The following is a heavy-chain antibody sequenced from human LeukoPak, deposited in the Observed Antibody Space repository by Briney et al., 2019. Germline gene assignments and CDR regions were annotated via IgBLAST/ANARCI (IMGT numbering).Heavy chain of an antibody. CDR1: GYTFTSYG. V-gene: IGHV1-69*04. CDR2: IIPILGIA. J-gene: IGHJ4*02. D-gene: IGHD3-10*01. Sequence: SVKVSCKASGYTFTSYGISWVRQAPGQGLEWMGRIIPILGIANYAQKFQGRVTITADKSTSTAYMELSSLRSEDTAVYYCATLIWFGEVGEGNVGDYWGQGTLVTVSS. CDR3: ATLIWFGEVGEGNVGDY.